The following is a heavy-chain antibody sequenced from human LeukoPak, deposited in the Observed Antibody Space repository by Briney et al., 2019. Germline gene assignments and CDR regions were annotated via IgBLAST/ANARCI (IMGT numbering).Heavy chain of an antibody. V-gene: IGHV3-30*18. CDR1: GFTFSSYG. CDR2: ISYDGSNK. Sequence: GGSLRLSCAASGFTFSSYGMHWVRQAPGKGLEWVAVISYDGSNKYYADSVKGRFTISRDNSKNTLYLQMNSLRAEDTAVYNCAKDIGYCSSTSCHPFDPLGQGTLVTVSS. J-gene: IGHJ5*02. D-gene: IGHD2-2*01. CDR3: AKDIGYCSSTSCHPFDP.